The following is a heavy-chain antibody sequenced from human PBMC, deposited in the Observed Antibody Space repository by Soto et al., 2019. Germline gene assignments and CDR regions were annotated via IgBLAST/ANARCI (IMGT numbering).Heavy chain of an antibody. J-gene: IGHJ4*02. CDR1: GYTFSSYG. D-gene: IGHD6-19*01. CDR3: ARGGSFNYFDY. CDR2: ISAYNGNT. V-gene: IGHV1-18*01. Sequence: ASVKVSCKASGYTFSSYGITWVRQAPGQGLEWMGWISAYNGNTNYAQKLQGTVTMTTDTSTSTAYMELRSLRSDDTAVYYRARGGSFNYFDYWGQGTLVTVSS.